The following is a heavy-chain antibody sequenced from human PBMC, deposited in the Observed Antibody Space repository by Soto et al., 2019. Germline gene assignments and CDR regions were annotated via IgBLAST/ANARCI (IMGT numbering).Heavy chain of an antibody. V-gene: IGHV3-23*01. CDR3: ARVGVEHLYCTNGVCRYYFDY. J-gene: IGHJ4*02. CDR1: GFTFSTYA. D-gene: IGHD2-8*01. CDR2: ISASGGST. Sequence: EVQLLASGGGLVQPGGSLRLSCAASGFTFSTYAMSWVRQAPGKGLEFVSSISASGGSTYYADSVKGRFTISRDNSKNTVYLQMNSLRAEDTAVHYCARVGVEHLYCTNGVCRYYFDYWGQGTLVTVSS.